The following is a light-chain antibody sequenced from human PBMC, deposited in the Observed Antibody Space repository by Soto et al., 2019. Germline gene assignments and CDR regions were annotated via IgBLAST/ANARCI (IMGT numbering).Light chain of an antibody. CDR2: GAS. CDR1: QSVSSSY. CDR3: QQYASSPLFT. J-gene: IGKJ3*01. V-gene: IGKV3-20*01. Sequence: EIVLTQSPGTLSLSPGERATLSCRASQSVSSSYLAWYQQKPGQAPRLLIYGASSRATGIPDRFSGSGSGTDFILTISRLEPEDCAVYYCQQYASSPLFTFGPGTKVDVK.